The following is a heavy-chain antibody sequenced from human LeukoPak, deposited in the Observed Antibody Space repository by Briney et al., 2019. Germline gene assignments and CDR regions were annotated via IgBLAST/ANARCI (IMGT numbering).Heavy chain of an antibody. J-gene: IGHJ6*03. CDR2: ISAYNGNT. CDR3: ARVVGYSSSWYFYYYYYMDV. V-gene: IGHV1-18*01. D-gene: IGHD6-13*01. Sequence: GASVKVSCKASGYTFTSYGISWVRQAPGQGLEWMGWISAYNGNTNYAQKLQGRVTTTTDTSTSTAYMELRSLRSDDTAVYYCARVVGYSSSWYFYYYYYMDVWGKGTTVTISS. CDR1: GYTFTSYG.